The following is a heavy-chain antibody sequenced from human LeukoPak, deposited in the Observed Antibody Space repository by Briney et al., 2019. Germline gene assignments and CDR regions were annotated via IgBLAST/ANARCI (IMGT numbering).Heavy chain of an antibody. CDR3: AKDIFVAPVFAFDI. Sequence: QPGGSLRLSCAASGFTFDDYAMHWVRQAPGKGREWVSGISWNSGSIGYADSVKGRFTISRDNAKNSLYLQMNSLRAEDMALYYCAKDIFVAPVFAFDIWGQGTMVTVSS. D-gene: IGHD2-21*01. V-gene: IGHV3-9*03. CDR2: ISWNSGSI. CDR1: GFTFDDYA. J-gene: IGHJ3*02.